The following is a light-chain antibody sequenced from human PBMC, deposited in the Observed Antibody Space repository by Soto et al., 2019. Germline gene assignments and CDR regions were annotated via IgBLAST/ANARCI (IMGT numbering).Light chain of an antibody. CDR1: SSDVGGYNL. V-gene: IGLV2-23*02. CDR3: CSYASGGTWV. CDR2: EVS. Sequence: QSALTQPASVSGSPGQSITISCTGTSSDVGGYNLGSWYQQYPGEAPKLIFYEVSKRPSGLSSRFAGSKSGNTASLTISGHQADDEADYCCCSYASGGTWVFGGGTKLTV. J-gene: IGLJ3*02.